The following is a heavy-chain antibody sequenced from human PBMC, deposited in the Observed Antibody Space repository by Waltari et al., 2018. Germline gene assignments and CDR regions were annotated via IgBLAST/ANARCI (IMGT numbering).Heavy chain of an antibody. CDR2: MNPNSGNT. J-gene: IGHJ3*02. D-gene: IGHD3-22*01. CDR1: GYTFTSYD. Sequence: QVQLVQSGAEVKKPGASVKVSCKASGYTFTSYDITWVRQATGQGLEWMGWMNPNSGNTGYAQKFQGRVTMTRNTSISTAYMELSSLRSEDTAVYYCARGWGRITMIVVRAFDIWGQGTMVTVSS. CDR3: ARGWGRITMIVVRAFDI. V-gene: IGHV1-8*01.